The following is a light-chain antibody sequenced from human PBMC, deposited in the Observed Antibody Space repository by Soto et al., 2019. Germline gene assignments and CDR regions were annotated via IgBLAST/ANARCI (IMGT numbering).Light chain of an antibody. CDR2: GAS. CDR1: QSVSSN. V-gene: IGKV3-15*01. J-gene: IGKJ1*01. CDR3: QQCNNWPRK. Sequence: IVMTHSPATLSVSPWERATLSCRASQSVSSNLAWYQQKPGQAPRLLIYGASTRATGIPARFSGSGSGTEFTLTISSLQSEDFAFYYCQQCNNWPRKFGQGTKVDIK.